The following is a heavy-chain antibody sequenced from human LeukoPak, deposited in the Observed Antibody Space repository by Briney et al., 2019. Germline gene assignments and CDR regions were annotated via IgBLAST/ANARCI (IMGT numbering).Heavy chain of an antibody. J-gene: IGHJ5*02. CDR3: AKDQGDSGIDP. CDR2: ISGSGGST. Sequence: GGSLRLSCAASGFTFSDYYMSWVRQAPGKGLEWVSAISGSGGSTYYADSVKGRFTISGDNSKNTLYLQMNSLRAEDTAVYYCAKDQGDSGIDPWGQGTLVTVSS. V-gene: IGHV3-23*01. D-gene: IGHD1-26*01. CDR1: GFTFSDYY.